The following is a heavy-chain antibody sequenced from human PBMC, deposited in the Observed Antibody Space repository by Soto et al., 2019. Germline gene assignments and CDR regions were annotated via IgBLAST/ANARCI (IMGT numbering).Heavy chain of an antibody. D-gene: IGHD2-15*01. V-gene: IGHV3-64*01. CDR3: ARGALMCVVAYGRPPGCFDY. Sequence: PGGSLRLSCAASGFTFIRYAMHWGRQAPGKGLEYVSAISSNGGSTYYANSVKGRFTISRDNSKNTLYLQMGSLRAEDMAVYYCARGALMCVVAYGRPPGCFDYCGQGTLVTVSS. CDR2: ISSNGGST. J-gene: IGHJ4*02. CDR1: GFTFIRYA.